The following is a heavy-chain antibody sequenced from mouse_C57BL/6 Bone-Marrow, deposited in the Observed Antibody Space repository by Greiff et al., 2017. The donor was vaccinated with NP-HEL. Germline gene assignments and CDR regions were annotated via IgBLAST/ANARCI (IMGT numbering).Heavy chain of an antibody. CDR1: EYEFPSHD. J-gene: IGHJ3*01. CDR2: INSDGGST. Sequence: DVKLVESGGGLVQPGESLKLSCESTEYEFPSHDMSWVRKTPEKRLELVAAINSDGGSTYYPDTMERRFIISRDNTNHTLYLQMSSLRSENTALYYWARGGLRRAFAYWGQGTLVTVSA. CDR3: ARGGLRRAFAY. V-gene: IGHV5-2*01. D-gene: IGHD2-4*01.